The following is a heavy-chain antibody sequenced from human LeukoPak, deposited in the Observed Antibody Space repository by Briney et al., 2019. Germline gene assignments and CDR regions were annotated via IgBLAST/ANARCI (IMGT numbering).Heavy chain of an antibody. D-gene: IGHD6-13*01. V-gene: IGHV3-30-3*01. J-gene: IGHJ4*02. CDR2: ISYDGSNK. CDR1: GFTFSSYA. CDR3: IAAAGNSYY. Sequence: PGGSLRLSCAASGFTFSSYAMHWVRQAPGKGLEWVAVISYDGSNKYYADSVKGRFTISRDNSKNTLYLQMNSLRAEDTAVYYCIAAAGNSYYWSQGTLVTVSS.